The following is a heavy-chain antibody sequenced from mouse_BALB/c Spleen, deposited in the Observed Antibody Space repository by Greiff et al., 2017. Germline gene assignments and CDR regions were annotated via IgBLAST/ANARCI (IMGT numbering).Heavy chain of an antibody. V-gene: IGHV1-69*02. J-gene: IGHJ4*01. CDR3: TRSGLRRDYYAMDY. Sequence: QVHVKQPGAELVRPGASVKLSCKASGYTFTSYWINWVKQRPGQGLEWIGNIYPSDSYTNYNQKFKDKATLTVDKSSSTAYMQLSSPTSEDSAVYYCTRSGLRRDYYAMDYWGQGTSVTVSS. D-gene: IGHD2-4*01. CDR2: IYPSDSYT. CDR1: GYTFTSYW.